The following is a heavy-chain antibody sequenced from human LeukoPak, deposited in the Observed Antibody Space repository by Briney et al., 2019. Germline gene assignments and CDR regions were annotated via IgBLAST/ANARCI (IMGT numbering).Heavy chain of an antibody. J-gene: IGHJ4*02. D-gene: IGHD3-22*01. Sequence: ASVKVSCKGSGYAFTSYGISWVRQAPGQGLEWIGWISGYNGNRNYAQKFQGRVTMTTDTSTSTAYMELRSLRSDDTAVYYCARDFHYDSSPGYWGQGTLVTVSS. CDR1: GYAFTSYG. CDR2: ISGYNGNR. V-gene: IGHV1-18*01. CDR3: ARDFHYDSSPGY.